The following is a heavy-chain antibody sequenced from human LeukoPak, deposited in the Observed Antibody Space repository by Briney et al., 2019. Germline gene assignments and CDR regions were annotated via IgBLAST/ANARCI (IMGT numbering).Heavy chain of an antibody. CDR2: IYTSGST. CDR3: ATSRYGDYVFDY. J-gene: IGHJ4*02. Sequence: SETLSLTCTVSGGSISSGGYYWSWIRQPAGKGLEWIGRIYTSGSTNYNPSLKSRVTISVDTSKNQFSLKLSSVTAADTAVYYCATSRYGDYVFDYWGQGTLVTVSS. D-gene: IGHD4-17*01. V-gene: IGHV4-61*02. CDR1: GGSISSGGYY.